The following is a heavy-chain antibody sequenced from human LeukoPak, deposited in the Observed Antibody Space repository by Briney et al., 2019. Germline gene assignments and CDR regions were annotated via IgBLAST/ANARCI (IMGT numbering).Heavy chain of an antibody. CDR1: DEVITSNNW. V-gene: IGHV4-4*02. D-gene: IGHD1-26*01. CDR3: ARLRLSGGSFSVGWFDP. Sequence: TSETLSLTCTVSDEVITSNNWWSWVRQFPGKGLEWIGEIFHSGTTRYKASLESRVTMLLDKSKNQFSLRLNSVTAADTAVYFCARLRLSGGSFSVGWFDPWGQGIQVTVSS. CDR2: IFHSGTT. J-gene: IGHJ5*02.